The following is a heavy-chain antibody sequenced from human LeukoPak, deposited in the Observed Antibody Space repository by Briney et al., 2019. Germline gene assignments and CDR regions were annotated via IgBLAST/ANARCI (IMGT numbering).Heavy chain of an antibody. Sequence: GGSLRLSCAASGFTFSSYGMHWVRQAPGKGLEWVAVIWYDGSNKYYADSVKGRFTISRDNSKNTLYLQMNSLRAEDTAVYYCARPGGEIAAAAKSGYYFDYWGQGTLVTVSS. D-gene: IGHD6-13*01. CDR2: IWYDGSNK. CDR1: GFTFSSYG. V-gene: IGHV3-33*01. J-gene: IGHJ4*02. CDR3: ARPGGEIAAAAKSGYYFDY.